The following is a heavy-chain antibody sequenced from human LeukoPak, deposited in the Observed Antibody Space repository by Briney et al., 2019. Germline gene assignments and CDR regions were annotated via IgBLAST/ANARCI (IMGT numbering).Heavy chain of an antibody. CDR1: GFTFSSYG. CDR3: AKDPGITIFGVVYYFDY. CDR2: ISYDGSNK. Sequence: PGGSLRLSCAASGFTFSSYGMHWVRQAPGKGLEWVAVISYDGSNKYYADSVKGRFTISRDNSKNTLYLQMNSLRAEDTAVYYCAKDPGITIFGVVYYFDYWGQGTLVTVSS. V-gene: IGHV3-30*18. J-gene: IGHJ4*02. D-gene: IGHD3-3*01.